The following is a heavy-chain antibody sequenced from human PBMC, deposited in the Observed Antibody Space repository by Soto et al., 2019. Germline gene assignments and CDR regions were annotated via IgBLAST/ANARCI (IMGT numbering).Heavy chain of an antibody. V-gene: IGHV3-48*01. J-gene: IGHJ6*03. Sequence: EVQLVESGGGSVQPGGSLRLSCATSGFILSDCAMNWVRQAPGKGLEWVSYISSSSSVIDYADSVKGRFTVSRDNARNSLDLQMNSLRAEDTAVYYCARDLSWGSNWYYYMDVWGKGTTVTVSS. CDR3: ARDLSWGSNWYYYMDV. CDR2: ISSSSSVI. D-gene: IGHD7-27*01. CDR1: GFILSDCA.